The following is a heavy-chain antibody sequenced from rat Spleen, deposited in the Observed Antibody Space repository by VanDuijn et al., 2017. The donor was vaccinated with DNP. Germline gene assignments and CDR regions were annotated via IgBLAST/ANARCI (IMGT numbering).Heavy chain of an antibody. CDR1: GFTFSDYA. CDR3: ARQSSRERGDY. Sequence: EVHLVESGGGLVQPGRSLKLSCAASGFTFSDYAMAWVRQAPKKGLEWVASISPSGGSTYYRDSVKGRFTISRDNAKSTLYLQIDSLRSEDTATYYCARQSSRERGDYWGQGVMVTVSS. V-gene: IGHV5S23*01. D-gene: IGHD1-12*01. J-gene: IGHJ2*01. CDR2: ISPSGGST.